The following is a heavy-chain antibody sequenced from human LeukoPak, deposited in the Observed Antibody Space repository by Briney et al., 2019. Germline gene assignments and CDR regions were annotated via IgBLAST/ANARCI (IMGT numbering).Heavy chain of an antibody. CDR3: ARGGPYSSSFDY. V-gene: IGHV1-18*01. Sequence: ASVKVSCKTSGYTFPSYGIGWVRQAPGQGLEWMGWISAYNGNAIYAQSLQGRVTMTTDTSTRTVYMELRSLRSDDTAVYYCARGGPYSSSFDYWGQGTLVTVSS. CDR2: ISAYNGNA. D-gene: IGHD6-13*01. CDR1: GYTFPSYG. J-gene: IGHJ4*02.